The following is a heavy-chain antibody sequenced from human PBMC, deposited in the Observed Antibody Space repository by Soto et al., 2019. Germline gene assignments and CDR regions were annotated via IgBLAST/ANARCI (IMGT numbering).Heavy chain of an antibody. CDR3: ASGPGPTNYYDILTGPQGVFDY. V-gene: IGHV3-30*14. D-gene: IGHD3-9*01. Sequence: GGSLRLSCAASGFTFSGYVFHWVRQTPGKGLEWVGLISLDGNKQYADSVKGRFTISRDSSKNTLYLQMNSLRDEDTAVYYCASGPGPTNYYDILTGPQGVFDYWGQGTLVTVSS. CDR2: ISLDGNK. CDR1: GFTFSGYV. J-gene: IGHJ4*02.